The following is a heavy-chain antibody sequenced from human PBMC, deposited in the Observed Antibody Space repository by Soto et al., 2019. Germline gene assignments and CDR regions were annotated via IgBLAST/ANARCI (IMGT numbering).Heavy chain of an antibody. J-gene: IGHJ2*01. D-gene: IGHD5-12*01. CDR2: IYHSGST. CDR3: ARVQKPTNSGYDYLVFWYFDL. CDR1: GYSISSGYY. V-gene: IGHV4-38-2*01. Sequence: PSETLSLTCAVSGYSISSGYYWGWIRQPPGKGLEWIGSIYHSGSTYYNPSLKSRVTISVDTSKNQFSLKLSSVTAADTAVYYCARVQKPTNSGYDYLVFWYFDLWGRGTLVTVSS.